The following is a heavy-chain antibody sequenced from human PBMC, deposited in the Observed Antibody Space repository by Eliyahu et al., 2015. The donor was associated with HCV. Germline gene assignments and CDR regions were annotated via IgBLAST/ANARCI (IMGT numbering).Heavy chain of an antibody. V-gene: IGHV3-30*18. Sequence: PGKGLEWVAVISYDGSNKYYADSVKGRFTISRDNSKNTLYLQMNSLRAEDTAVYYCAKDYGRSTSCYEGICYYYYMDVWGKGTTVTVSS. J-gene: IGHJ6*03. CDR2: ISYDGSNK. CDR3: AKDYGRSTSCYEGICYYYYMDV. D-gene: IGHD2-2*01.